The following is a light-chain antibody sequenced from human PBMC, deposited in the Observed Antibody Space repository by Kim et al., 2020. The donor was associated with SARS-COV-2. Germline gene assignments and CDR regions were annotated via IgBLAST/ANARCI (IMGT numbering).Light chain of an antibody. CDR2: AAS. J-gene: IGKJ3*01. Sequence: ASVGDRVTITCRASQSISSYLNWYQQKPGKAPKLLIYAASSLQSGVPSRFSGSGSGTDFTLTISSLQPEDFATYYCQQSYNTPGTFGPGTKVDIK. CDR1: QSISSY. CDR3: QQSYNTPGT. V-gene: IGKV1-39*01.